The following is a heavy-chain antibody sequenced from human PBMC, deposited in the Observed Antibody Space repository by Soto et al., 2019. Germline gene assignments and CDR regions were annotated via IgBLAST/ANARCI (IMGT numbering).Heavy chain of an antibody. CDR3: AMPGYSHGGFDY. CDR2: IYHSGST. V-gene: IGHV4-4*02. Sequence: SETLSLTWAVAGVSSSSSNCRRWVRQPPGKGLEWIGEIYHSGSTNYNPSLKSRVTISVDKSKNQFSLKLSSVTAADTAVYYCAMPGYSHGGFDYWGQGTLVPVSS. J-gene: IGHJ4*02. D-gene: IGHD5-18*01. CDR1: GVSSSSSNC.